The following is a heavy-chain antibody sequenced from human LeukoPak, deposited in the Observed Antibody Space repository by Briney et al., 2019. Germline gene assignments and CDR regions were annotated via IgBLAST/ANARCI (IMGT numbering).Heavy chain of an antibody. CDR2: IKQDGTEK. CDR3: ARLPSASRKRQWELHYFDY. D-gene: IGHD1-26*01. Sequence: PGGSLRLSCAASGFSFSISNMNWVRQAPGKGLEWVANIKQDGTEKYYVDSVKGRFTISRDNAKNSLYLQMNSLRAEDTALYYCARLPSASRKRQWELHYFDYWGQGTLVTVSS. V-gene: IGHV3-7*03. CDR1: GFSFSISN. J-gene: IGHJ4*02.